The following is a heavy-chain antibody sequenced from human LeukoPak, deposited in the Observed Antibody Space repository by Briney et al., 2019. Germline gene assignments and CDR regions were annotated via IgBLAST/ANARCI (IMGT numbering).Heavy chain of an antibody. CDR1: GFTFSGYS. J-gene: IGHJ5*02. V-gene: IGHV3-21*01. Sequence: GGSLRLSCTASGFTFSGYSMNWIRQAPGKGLEWVSSFGTRSTSIYHAGSVKGRFAISRDNSKNTLYLQMNSLRAEDTAVYYCAREKRYSSSYPYGWFDPWGQGTLVTVSS. CDR2: FGTRSTSI. D-gene: IGHD6-6*01. CDR3: AREKRYSSSYPYGWFDP.